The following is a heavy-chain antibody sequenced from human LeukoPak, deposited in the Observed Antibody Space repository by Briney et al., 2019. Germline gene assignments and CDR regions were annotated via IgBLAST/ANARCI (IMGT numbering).Heavy chain of an antibody. CDR1: GLIVSRHY. J-gene: IGHJ4*02. D-gene: IGHD2-15*01. Sequence: GGSLRLSCAGSGLIVSRHYMSWVRQAPGKGLEWVSVLYTDVTIYYSDSVKGRFTISRDDSKNTLYLQMNSLRAEDTAMYYCVTTEGYAYPYYWGRGTLVTVSS. V-gene: IGHV3-53*01. CDR2: LYTDVTI. CDR3: VTTEGYAYPYY.